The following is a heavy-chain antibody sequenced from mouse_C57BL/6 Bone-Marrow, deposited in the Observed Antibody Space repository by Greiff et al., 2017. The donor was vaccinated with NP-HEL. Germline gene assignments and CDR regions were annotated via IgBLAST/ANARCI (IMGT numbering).Heavy chain of an antibody. D-gene: IGHD2-1*01. V-gene: IGHV14-4*01. CDR1: GFNIKDDY. CDR2: IDPENGDT. J-gene: IGHJ4*01. Sequence: VQLQQSGAELVRPGASVKLSCTASGFNIKDDYMHWVKQRPEQGLEWIGWIDPENGDTEYASKFQGKATITADTSSNTAYLQLSSLTSEDTAVYYCTTGGNYWYAMDYWGQGTSVTVSS. CDR3: TTGGNYWYAMDY.